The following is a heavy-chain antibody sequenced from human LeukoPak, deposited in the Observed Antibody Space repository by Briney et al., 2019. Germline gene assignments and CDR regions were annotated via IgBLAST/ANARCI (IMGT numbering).Heavy chain of an antibody. Sequence: GGSLRLSCAASGFTFSNYDMNWVRQAPGKGLEWVSYISSDASAISYADSVKGRFTISRDNAKNSLYLQMNSLRAEDTAVYYCARDLTGDSSHDYWGQGTLVTVSS. D-gene: IGHD3-22*01. CDR3: ARDLTGDSSHDY. CDR1: GFTFSNYD. CDR2: ISSDASAI. J-gene: IGHJ4*02. V-gene: IGHV3-48*03.